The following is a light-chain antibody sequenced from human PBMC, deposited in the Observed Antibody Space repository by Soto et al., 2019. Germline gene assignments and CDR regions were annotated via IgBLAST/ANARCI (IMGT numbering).Light chain of an antibody. CDR3: T. J-gene: IGKJ5*01. Sequence: DIRMTQSPSSLSASVGDTVTITCRASQSISSHLNWYQQKPGKAPNLLMYTASNLQSGVPSRFSGSGSGTDFTLTISSLQPEDFATNRDTFGQGTRLEIK. CDR2: TAS. V-gene: IGKV1-39*01. CDR1: QSISSH.